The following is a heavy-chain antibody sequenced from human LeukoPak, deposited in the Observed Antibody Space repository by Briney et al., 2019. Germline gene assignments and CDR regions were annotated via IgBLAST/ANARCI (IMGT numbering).Heavy chain of an antibody. D-gene: IGHD4-23*01. CDR1: GGSISSSSYY. V-gene: IGHV4-39*01. CDR2: IYYSGTT. Sequence: PSETLSLTCTVSGGSISSSSYYWGWVRQPPGKGRECMGTIYYSGTTYYNPSLKSRVTVSVDTSKNQFSLRLSSVTAADTAVYFCARYVVTRGYSFDYWGQGTLVTVSS. CDR3: ARYVVTRGYSFDY. J-gene: IGHJ4*02.